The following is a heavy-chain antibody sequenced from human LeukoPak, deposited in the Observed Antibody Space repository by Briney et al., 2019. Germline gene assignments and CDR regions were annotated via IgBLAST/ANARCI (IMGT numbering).Heavy chain of an antibody. D-gene: IGHD6-13*01. J-gene: IGHJ6*02. CDR1: GYTFTGYY. CDR3: ARVRIGQQLDKYYYYAMDV. Sequence: ASVKVSCKASGYTFTGYYMHWVRQAPGQGLEWMAWINPNSGGTNYAQKFQGRVTMTTDTSISTAYMEVTRLRSDDTAVYYCARVRIGQQLDKYYYYAMDVWGQGTTETVSS. V-gene: IGHV1-2*02. CDR2: INPNSGGT.